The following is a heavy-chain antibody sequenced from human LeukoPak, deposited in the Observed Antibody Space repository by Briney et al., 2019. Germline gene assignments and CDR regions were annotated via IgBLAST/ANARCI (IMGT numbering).Heavy chain of an antibody. CDR3: AKEGPTGTTKFDY. CDR1: GFTFSSYA. J-gene: IGHJ4*02. V-gene: IGHV3-23*01. CDR2: ISENGGTT. Sequence: PGGSLRLSCAAPGFTFSSYAMSWLRQAPGEGLEWVSAISENGGTTYYADSVKGRSTISRDNSKNTLSLQLNSLRAEDTAVYYCAKEGPTGTTKFDYWGQGTLVTVSS. D-gene: IGHD1-1*01.